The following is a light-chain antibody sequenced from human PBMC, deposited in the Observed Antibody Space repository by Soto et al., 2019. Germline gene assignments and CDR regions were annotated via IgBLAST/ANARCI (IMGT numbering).Light chain of an antibody. V-gene: IGKV3-11*01. CDR1: QSVTTF. Sequence: EIVLTQSPVTLSLSPGERATLSCRASQSVTTFLAWYQQKPGQAPRLLIYDASKRATGIPARFSGSGSGTDYTRTISSLEPEDFAVYYCQRRTNWPLTFGGGTKVEIK. CDR3: QRRTNWPLT. CDR2: DAS. J-gene: IGKJ4*01.